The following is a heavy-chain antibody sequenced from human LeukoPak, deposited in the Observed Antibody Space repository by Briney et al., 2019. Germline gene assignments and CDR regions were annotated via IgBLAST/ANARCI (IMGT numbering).Heavy chain of an antibody. CDR2: ISSSGSTI. V-gene: IGHV3-48*03. J-gene: IGHJ4*02. CDR1: GFTFSSYE. Sequence: GGSLRLSCAASGFTFSSYEMNWVRQAPGKGLEWVSYISSSGSTIYYADSVKGRLTISRDNSKNTLYLQMNSLRAEDTAVYYCAKDLNYGDFDYWGQGTLVTVSS. D-gene: IGHD5-24*01. CDR3: AKDLNYGDFDY.